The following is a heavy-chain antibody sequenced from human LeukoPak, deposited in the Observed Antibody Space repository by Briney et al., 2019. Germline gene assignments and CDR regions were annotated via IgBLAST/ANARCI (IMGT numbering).Heavy chain of an antibody. CDR3: ARWLQFGWFDP. V-gene: IGHV4-34*01. CDR2: INHSGST. D-gene: IGHD5-24*01. CDR1: GGSFSGYY. Sequence: SETLSLTCAVYGGSFSGYYWSWIRQPPGKGLEWIGEINHSGSTNYNPSLKSRVTISVDTSKNQFSLKLSSVTAADTAVYYCARWLQFGWFDPWGQGTLVTVSS. J-gene: IGHJ5*02.